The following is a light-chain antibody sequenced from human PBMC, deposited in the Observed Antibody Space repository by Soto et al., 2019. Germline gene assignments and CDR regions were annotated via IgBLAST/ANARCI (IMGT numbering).Light chain of an antibody. CDR2: NTN. V-gene: IGLV8-61*01. J-gene: IGLJ3*02. CDR3: VLYMGSGISV. CDR1: SGSVSTSYY. Sequence: QTVVTKEPSFSVSPGGTVTLPCGLSSGSVSTSYYPSWYQQTPGQAPRTLIYNTNTRSSGVPDRFSGSILGSKAALTITGAQADDESDYYCVLYMGSGISVFGGGTKLTVL.